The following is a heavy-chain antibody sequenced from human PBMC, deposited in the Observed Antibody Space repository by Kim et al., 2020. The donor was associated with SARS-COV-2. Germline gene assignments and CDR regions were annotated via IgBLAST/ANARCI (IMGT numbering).Heavy chain of an antibody. CDR2: ISGSGGST. J-gene: IGHJ6*02. V-gene: IGHV3-23*01. CDR3: AGGFGDRRVAYYYGMDV. CDR1: GFTFSSYA. Sequence: GGSLRLSCAASGFTFSSYAMSWVRQAPGKGLEWVSAISGSGGSTYYADSVKGRFTISRDNSKNTLYLQMNSLRAEDTAVYYCAGGFGDRRVAYYYGMDVWGQGTTVTVSS. D-gene: IGHD3-10*01.